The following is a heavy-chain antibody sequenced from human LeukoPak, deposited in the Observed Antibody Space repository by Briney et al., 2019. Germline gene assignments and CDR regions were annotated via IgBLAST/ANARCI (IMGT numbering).Heavy chain of an antibody. Sequence: GGSLRLSCAPSGFTFRNFWMHWVRQAPGKGLVWVSRINSDGSITTYADSVKGRFTISRDNAKNTLYLQMNSLRAEDTAVYYCARGGSPPEALGDTFDIWGQGTMVTVSS. CDR3: ARGGSPPEALGDTFDI. D-gene: IGHD1-26*01. CDR1: GFTFRNFW. J-gene: IGHJ3*02. CDR2: INSDGSIT. V-gene: IGHV3-74*01.